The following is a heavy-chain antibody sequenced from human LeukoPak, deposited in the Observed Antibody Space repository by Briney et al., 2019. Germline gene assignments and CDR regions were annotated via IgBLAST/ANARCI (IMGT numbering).Heavy chain of an antibody. Sequence: HSETLSLTCAVYGGSFSGYHWSWIRQPPGKGLEWIGEINHSGSTNYNPSLKSRVTISVDTSKNQFSLKLSSVTAADTAVYYCARGVDVATVTTSFDYWGQGTLVTVSS. J-gene: IGHJ4*02. D-gene: IGHD4-17*01. CDR2: INHSGST. V-gene: IGHV4-34*01. CDR3: ARGVDVATVTTSFDY. CDR1: GGSFSGYH.